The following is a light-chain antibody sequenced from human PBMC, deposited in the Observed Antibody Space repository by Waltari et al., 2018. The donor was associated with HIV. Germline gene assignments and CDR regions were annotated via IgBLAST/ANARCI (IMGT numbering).Light chain of an antibody. J-gene: IGKJ1*01. CDR1: QSVLHNSNHKNY. CDR2: WAS. V-gene: IGKV4-1*01. Sequence: DIVMTQSPDSLVVSLGERATINCKSSQSVLHNSNHKNYLAWYQQKPGQPPKVLIYWASSRQPGVPDRFSGSGSGTDFTLTISSLRAEDVAVYCCQQYYNTPPWTFGQGTKVEIK. CDR3: QQYYNTPPWT.